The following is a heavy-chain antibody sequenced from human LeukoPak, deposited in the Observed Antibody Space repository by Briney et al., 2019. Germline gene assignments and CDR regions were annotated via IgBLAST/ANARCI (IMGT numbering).Heavy chain of an antibody. CDR3: ARGGWFGELFGWGLDP. Sequence: GGSLRLSCAASGFTFSSYDMHWVRQATGKGLEWVSAIGTAGDSYYPGSVKGRFTISRENAKNSLYLQMNSLRAGDTAVYYCARGGWFGELFGWGLDPWGQGTLVTVSS. CDR1: GFTFSSYD. V-gene: IGHV3-13*01. J-gene: IGHJ5*02. CDR2: IGTAGDS. D-gene: IGHD3-10*01.